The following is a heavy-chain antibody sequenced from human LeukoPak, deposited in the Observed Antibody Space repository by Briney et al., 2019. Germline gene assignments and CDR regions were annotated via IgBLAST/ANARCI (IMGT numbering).Heavy chain of an antibody. V-gene: IGHV1-18*01. CDR3: ARQQLEWAAIRNVGYYQYYYMDV. D-gene: IGHD1-1*01. CDR2: ISAYNGAT. CDR1: GGTFNSYA. J-gene: IGHJ6*03. Sequence: ASVKVSCKASGGTFNSYAISWVRQAPGQGLEWMGWISAYNGATNHAHKFQGRVTMTTDTPTTTAYMELRSLRSDDTAVYYCARQQLEWAAIRNVGYYQYYYMDVWGKGTTVTVSS.